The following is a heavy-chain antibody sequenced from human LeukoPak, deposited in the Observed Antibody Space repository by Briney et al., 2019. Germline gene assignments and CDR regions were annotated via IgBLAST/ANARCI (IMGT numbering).Heavy chain of an antibody. D-gene: IGHD3-3*01. CDR1: GFSFSSYG. CDR3: AKLDCFEWLLSAWVMDV. V-gene: IGHV3-23*01. J-gene: IGHJ6*03. Sequence: GGSLRLSCAASGFSFSSYGMSWVRQAPGKGLEWVAAITDSGGSTYYADSVMGRFTISRDNFKNTLYLQMNSLRVEDTAVYYCAKLDCFEWLLSAWVMDVWGKGTTVTISS. CDR2: ITDSGGST.